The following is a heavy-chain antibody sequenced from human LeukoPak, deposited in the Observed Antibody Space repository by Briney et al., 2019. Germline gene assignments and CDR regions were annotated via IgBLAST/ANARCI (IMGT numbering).Heavy chain of an antibody. D-gene: IGHD1-26*01. CDR3: TRESGAFSPFGF. J-gene: IGHJ4*02. Sequence: SEALSLTCAVSGGSIITTNWWSWVRQPPGKGLEWIGEVHLNGATSYNPSLESRVSMSIDKSKNHLSLELSSVTAADTAMYYCTRESGAFSPFGFWGQGTLVTVSS. V-gene: IGHV4-4*02. CDR2: VHLNGAT. CDR1: GGSIITTNW.